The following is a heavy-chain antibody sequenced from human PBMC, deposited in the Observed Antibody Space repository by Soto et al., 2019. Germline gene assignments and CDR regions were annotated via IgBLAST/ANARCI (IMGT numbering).Heavy chain of an antibody. CDR2: ISSSSSTI. CDR3: ARALTIFGVVIGYFDY. CDR1: GFPFSSYI. D-gene: IGHD3-3*01. Sequence: PGGSLILSCAASGFPFSSYIMNWVRQAPGKGLEWVSYISSSSSTIYYADSVKGRFTISRDNAKNSLYLQMNSLRDEDTAVYYCARALTIFGVVIGYFDYWGQGTLVTVSS. V-gene: IGHV3-48*02. J-gene: IGHJ4*02.